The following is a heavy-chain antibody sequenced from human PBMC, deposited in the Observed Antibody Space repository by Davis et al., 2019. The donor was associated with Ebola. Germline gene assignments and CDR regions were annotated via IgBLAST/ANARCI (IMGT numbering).Heavy chain of an antibody. J-gene: IGHJ6*04. CDR1: VITFSSYA. Sequence: GESLKISCTDSVITFSSYAMTWVRQAPGKGLEWVSAISGSGGSTYYADSVKGRFTISRDNSKNTLYLQMNSLRAEDTAVYYCAKTGVVPAAMRGYGMDVWGKGTTVTVSS. V-gene: IGHV3-23*01. CDR3: AKTGVVPAAMRGYGMDV. D-gene: IGHD2-2*01. CDR2: ISGSGGST.